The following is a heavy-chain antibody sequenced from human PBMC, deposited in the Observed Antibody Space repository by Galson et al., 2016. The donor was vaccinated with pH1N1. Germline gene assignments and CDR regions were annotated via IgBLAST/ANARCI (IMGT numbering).Heavy chain of an antibody. D-gene: IGHD2-15*01. CDR3: ARGYPGFSYYGMDV. CDR2: IYSGGNT. CDR1: GFTVSPND. J-gene: IGHJ6*02. V-gene: IGHV3-53*01. Sequence: SLRLSCAASGFTVSPNDMSWFRRAPGKGLEWVSVIYSGGNTYYTDSVKGRFTISRDSSKNTLYLQMNSLRPEDTAVYYCARGYPGFSYYGMDVWGQGTTVTVSS.